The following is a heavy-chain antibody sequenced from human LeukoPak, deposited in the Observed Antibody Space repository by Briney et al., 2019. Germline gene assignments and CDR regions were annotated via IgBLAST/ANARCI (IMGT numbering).Heavy chain of an antibody. CDR1: GYTFTDYY. D-gene: IGHD2-15*01. V-gene: IGHV1-18*04. Sequence: ATVKISCKVSGYTFTDYYMHWVQQAPGQGLEWMGWISAYNGNTNYAQKLQGRVTMTTDTSTSTAYMELRSLRSDDTAVYYCARFSGPMDVWGKGTTVTVSS. CDR3: ARFSGPMDV. CDR2: ISAYNGNT. J-gene: IGHJ6*03.